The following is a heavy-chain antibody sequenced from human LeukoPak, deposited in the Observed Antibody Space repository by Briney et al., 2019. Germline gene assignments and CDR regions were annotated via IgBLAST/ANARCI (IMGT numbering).Heavy chain of an antibody. D-gene: IGHD2-2*03. Sequence: GGSLRLSCAASGFTFSSYGMHWIRQSPGKGLEWVAFIRNDGSIIYNADSVKGRFTISRDNSKNTLYLQMNSLRAEDTAVYYCARGRMDRAIDYWGQGTLVTVSS. J-gene: IGHJ4*02. CDR2: IRNDGSII. V-gene: IGHV3-30*02. CDR3: ARGRMDRAIDY. CDR1: GFTFSSYG.